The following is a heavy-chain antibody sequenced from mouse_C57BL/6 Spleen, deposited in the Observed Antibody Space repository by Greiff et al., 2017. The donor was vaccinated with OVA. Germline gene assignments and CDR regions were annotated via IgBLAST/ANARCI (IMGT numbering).Heavy chain of an antibody. J-gene: IGHJ1*03. CDR1: GYTFTSYW. D-gene: IGHD1-1*01. CDR2: IDPSDSYT. Sequence: QVQLQQPGAELVKPGASVKLSCKASGYTFTSYWMQWVKQRPGQGLEWIGEIDPSDSYTNYTQKFKGKATLTVDTSSSTAYMQLSSLTSEDSAVYYCASTTVVAPGDFDVWGTGTTVTVSS. CDR3: ASTTVVAPGDFDV. V-gene: IGHV1-50*01.